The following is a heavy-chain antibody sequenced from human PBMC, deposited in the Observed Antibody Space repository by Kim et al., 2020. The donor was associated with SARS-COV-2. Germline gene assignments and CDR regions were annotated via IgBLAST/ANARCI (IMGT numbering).Heavy chain of an antibody. V-gene: IGHV4-59*08. D-gene: IGHD3-10*01. CDR3: ARLGKVTMVRGVIPYFDY. Sequence: KSRVTISVDTSKNQFSLKLSSVTAADTAVYYCARLGKVTMVRGVIPYFDYWGQGTLVTVSS. J-gene: IGHJ4*02.